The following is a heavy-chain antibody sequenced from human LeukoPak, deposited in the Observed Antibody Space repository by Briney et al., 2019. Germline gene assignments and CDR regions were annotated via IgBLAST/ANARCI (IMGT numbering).Heavy chain of an antibody. CDR1: GFTFSSYA. V-gene: IGHV3-23*01. J-gene: IGHJ5*02. CDR3: ANRYALTFGGVTNP. D-gene: IGHD3-16*01. CDR2: ISGSGGST. Sequence: GGSLRLSCAASGFTFSSYAMSWVRQAPGKGLEWVSAISGSGGSTYYADSVKGRFTISRDNSKNTLYLQMNSLRAEDTAAYYCANRYALTFGGVTNPWGQGTLVTVSS.